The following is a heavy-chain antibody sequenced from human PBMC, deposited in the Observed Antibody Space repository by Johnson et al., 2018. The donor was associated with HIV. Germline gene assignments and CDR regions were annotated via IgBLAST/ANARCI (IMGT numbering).Heavy chain of an antibody. CDR3: ARNGLIPAAKGVAFDI. V-gene: IGHV3-66*01. Sequence: EVQLVESGGGVVQPGRSLRLSCAASEFTFRSYDMSYVRPSTGKGLERASVIYRDGSAYYADSVKGRFTISRDNAKNSLYLQMNSLRAEDTAVYYCARNGLIPAAKGVAFDIWGHGTTVTVSS. CDR2: IYRDGSA. J-gene: IGHJ3*02. D-gene: IGHD2-2*01. CDR1: EFTFRSYD.